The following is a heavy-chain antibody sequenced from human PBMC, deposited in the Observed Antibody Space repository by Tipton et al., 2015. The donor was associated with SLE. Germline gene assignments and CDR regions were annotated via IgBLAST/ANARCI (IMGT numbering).Heavy chain of an antibody. CDR3: ARSGGDGSSGYLFDY. CDR1: GGSISSHY. D-gene: IGHD3-22*01. CDR2: IYYSGST. Sequence: LRLSCTVSGGSISSHYWSWIRQPPGKGLEWIGYIYYSGSTYYNPSLKSRVTISVDTSKNQFSPKLSSVTAADTAVYYCARSGGDGSSGYLFDYWGQGTLVTVSS. V-gene: IGHV4-59*11. J-gene: IGHJ4*02.